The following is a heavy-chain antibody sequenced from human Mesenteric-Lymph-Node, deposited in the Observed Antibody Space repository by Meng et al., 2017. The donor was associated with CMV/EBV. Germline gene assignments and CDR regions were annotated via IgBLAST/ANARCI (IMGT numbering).Heavy chain of an antibody. CDR3: ARADVTIFGVVIRGFGMDV. CDR2: IYYSGST. V-gene: IGHV4-59*01. D-gene: IGHD3-3*01. J-gene: IGHJ6*02. Sequence: LRLSCTVSCGSISSYYWSWIRQPPGKGLEWIGYIYYSGSTNYNPSLKSPVTISVDTSKNQFSLKLSSVTAADTAVYYCARADVTIFGVVIRGFGMDVWGQGTTVTVSS. CDR1: CGSISSYY.